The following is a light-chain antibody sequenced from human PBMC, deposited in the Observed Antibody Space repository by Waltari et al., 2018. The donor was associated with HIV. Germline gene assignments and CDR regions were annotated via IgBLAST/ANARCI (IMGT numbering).Light chain of an antibody. CDR3: QQANSLPWT. Sequence: DIQMTQFPSFVCASVRDRVTITCRASQLINSWLTWYQLKPGKAPELLIYGTSSLQSRVPSRFSGSGSGTTFTHTINSLRNGDFATYLCQQANSLPWTCGRGTKLELK. J-gene: IGKJ1*01. CDR1: QLINSW. CDR2: GTS. V-gene: IGKV1-12*01.